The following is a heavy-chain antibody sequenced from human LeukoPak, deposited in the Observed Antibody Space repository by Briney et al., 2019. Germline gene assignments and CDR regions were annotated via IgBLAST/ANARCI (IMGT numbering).Heavy chain of an antibody. CDR3: ARLVGASSRSYWYFDL. J-gene: IGHJ2*01. CDR1: GGSISSYY. V-gene: IGHV4-59*01. D-gene: IGHD3-9*01. Sequence: SETLSLTCTVSGGSISSYYWSWIRQPPGKGLEWIGYIYYSGSTNYNPSLKSRVTISVDTSKNQFSLKLSSVTAADTAVYYCARLVGASSRSYWYFDLWGRDTMVTVSS. CDR2: IYYSGST.